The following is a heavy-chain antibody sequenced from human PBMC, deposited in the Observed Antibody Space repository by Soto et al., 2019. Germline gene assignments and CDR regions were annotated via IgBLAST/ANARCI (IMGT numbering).Heavy chain of an antibody. J-gene: IGHJ3*02. CDR1: GFTFSSYW. Sequence: EVQLVESGGGLVQPGGSLRLSCAASGFTFSSYWMHWVHQAPGKGLVWVSRINSDGSSTSYADSVKGRFTISRDNAKNTLYLQMNSLRAEDTAVYYCARGHGSGWYGAFDIWGQGTMVTVSS. V-gene: IGHV3-74*01. CDR2: INSDGSST. D-gene: IGHD6-19*01. CDR3: ARGHGSGWYGAFDI.